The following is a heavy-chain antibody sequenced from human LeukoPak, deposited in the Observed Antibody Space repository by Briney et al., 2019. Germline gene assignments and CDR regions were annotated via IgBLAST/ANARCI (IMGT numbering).Heavy chain of an antibody. J-gene: IGHJ4*02. CDR2: ISSSSSYI. Sequence: PGGSLRLSCVVSGFTFGSYSMNWVRQAPGKGLEWVSSISSSSSYIYYADSVKGRFTISRDNAKNSLYLQMNSLRAEDTAVYYCARDKVAAAGGPEFDYWGQGTLVTVSS. V-gene: IGHV3-21*01. D-gene: IGHD6-13*01. CDR3: ARDKVAAAGGPEFDY. CDR1: GFTFGSYS.